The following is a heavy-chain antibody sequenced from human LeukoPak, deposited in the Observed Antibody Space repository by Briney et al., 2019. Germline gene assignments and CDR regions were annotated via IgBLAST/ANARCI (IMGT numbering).Heavy chain of an antibody. J-gene: IGHJ6*03. CDR1: GDSVSSNSAA. D-gene: IGHD3-3*01. CDR2: TYYRSKWYN. CDR3: ARLLSPITIFGGGYYMDV. V-gene: IGHV6-1*01. Sequence: SQTLSLTCAISGDSVSSNSAAWNWIRQSPSRGLEWLGRTYYRSKWYNDYAVSVKSRITINPDTSKNQFSLQLNSVTPEDTAVYYCARLLSPITIFGGGYYMDVWGKGTTVTVSS.